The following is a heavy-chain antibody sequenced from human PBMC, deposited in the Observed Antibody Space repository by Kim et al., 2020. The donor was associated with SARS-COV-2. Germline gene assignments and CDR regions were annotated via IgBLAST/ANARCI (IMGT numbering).Heavy chain of an antibody. D-gene: IGHD5-12*01. Sequence: QKFQRRVTITADESTSTAYMGLSSLRSEDTAVYYCARLEATASSGYGMDVWGQGTTVTVSS. J-gene: IGHJ6*02. V-gene: IGHV1-69*01. CDR3: ARLEATASSGYGMDV.